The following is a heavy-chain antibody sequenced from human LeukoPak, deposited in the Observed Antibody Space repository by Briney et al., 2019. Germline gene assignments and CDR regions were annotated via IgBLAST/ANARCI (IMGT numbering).Heavy chain of an antibody. D-gene: IGHD3-9*01. Sequence: GGSLRLSSAASGFTFSTYWTHGVRQAPGKGLVWVSLINGDGSNTNYADSVKGRFTISRDNAKNTLYVQMNSLRAEDTAVYYCARAGPDWRIDYWGQGSLVTVSS. CDR2: INGDGSNT. J-gene: IGHJ4*02. CDR3: ARAGPDWRIDY. CDR1: GFTFSTYW. V-gene: IGHV3-74*01.